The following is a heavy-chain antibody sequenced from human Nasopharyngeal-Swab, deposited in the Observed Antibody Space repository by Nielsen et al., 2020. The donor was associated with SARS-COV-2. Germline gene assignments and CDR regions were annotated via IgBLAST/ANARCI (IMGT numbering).Heavy chain of an antibody. D-gene: IGHD6-19*01. J-gene: IGHJ6*02. CDR2: ISYTGST. V-gene: IGHV4-59*13. CDR3: ARDTTGWFQSGMDV. Sequence: SETLSLTCTVSGSSISSDYWKWIRQPPGKTLEWIGHISYTGSTSYNPSLRSRVTISLDRSKNQISLNLSSVTAADTAVYYCARDTTGWFQSGMDVWGQGTTVIASS. CDR1: GSSISSDY.